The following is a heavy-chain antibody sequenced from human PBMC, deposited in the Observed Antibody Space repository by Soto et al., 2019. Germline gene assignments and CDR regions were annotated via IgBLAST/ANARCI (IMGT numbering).Heavy chain of an antibody. V-gene: IGHV4-34*01. CDR1: GGSFSGYY. CDR2: INHSGST. J-gene: IGHJ4*02. D-gene: IGHD4-17*01. Sequence: SETLSLTCAVYGGSFSGYYWSWIRQPPGKGLEWIGEINHSGSTNYNPSLKSRVTISVDTSKNQFSLKLSSVTAADTAVYYCARNNKRAAQPPTVTTGRFFNYWGQGTLVTVSS. CDR3: ARNNKRAAQPPTVTTGRFFNY.